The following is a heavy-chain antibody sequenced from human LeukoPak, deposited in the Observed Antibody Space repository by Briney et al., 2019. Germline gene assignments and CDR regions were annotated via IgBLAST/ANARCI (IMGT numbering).Heavy chain of an antibody. CDR2: ISSRGTTI. CDR1: GFTFSSYE. CDR3: AKDLKSRVRGANFDC. D-gene: IGHD3-10*01. J-gene: IGHJ4*02. Sequence: GGSLRLSCAVSGFTFSSYEMNWVRQAPGKGLEWVSYISSRGTTIYYVDSVKGRFTISRDNSENTLYLQMNSLRAEDTDVYYCAKDLKSRVRGANFDCWGQGTLVTVSS. V-gene: IGHV3-48*03.